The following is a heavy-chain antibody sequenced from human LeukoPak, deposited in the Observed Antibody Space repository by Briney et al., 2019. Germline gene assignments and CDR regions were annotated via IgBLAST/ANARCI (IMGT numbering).Heavy chain of an antibody. CDR1: GYTFTGYY. D-gene: IGHD3-9*01. CDR2: INPNSGGT. Sequence: ASVKVSCKASGYTFTGYYMHWVRQAPGQGLEWMGWINPNSGGTNYAQKFQGRVTMTRDTSISTAYMELSRLRSDDTAVYYCASSVPLVYDILTEGEFDYWGQGTLVTVSS. V-gene: IGHV1-2*02. J-gene: IGHJ4*02. CDR3: ASSVPLVYDILTEGEFDY.